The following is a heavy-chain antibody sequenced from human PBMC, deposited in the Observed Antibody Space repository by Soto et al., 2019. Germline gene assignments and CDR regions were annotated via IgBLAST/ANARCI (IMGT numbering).Heavy chain of an antibody. CDR1: GYSFTSYW. J-gene: IGHJ3*02. D-gene: IGHD3-22*01. Sequence: GESLKISCKGSGYSFTSYWIGWVRQMPGKGLEWMGIIYPGDSDTRYSPSFQGQVTISADKSISTAYLQWSSLKASDTAMYYCARRGTYYYDSSGYEQDAFDIWGQGTMVTVSS. CDR2: IYPGDSDT. V-gene: IGHV5-51*01. CDR3: ARRGTYYYDSSGYEQDAFDI.